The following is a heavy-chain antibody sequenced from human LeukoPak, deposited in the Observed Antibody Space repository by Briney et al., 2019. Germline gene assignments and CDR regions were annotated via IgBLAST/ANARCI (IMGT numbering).Heavy chain of an antibody. D-gene: IGHD2-8*02. CDR1: GGIFNSKA. Sequence: SVKVSCKASGGIFNSKALSWVRQAPGQGLEWMGGIIPMFRTANYGQKFQGRVTITADDSTSTGYMELSSLRSEDTAVFYCAYLSASNTGAFDVWGQGTVVTVSS. V-gene: IGHV1-69*13. J-gene: IGHJ3*01. CDR3: AYLSASNTGAFDV. CDR2: IIPMFRTA.